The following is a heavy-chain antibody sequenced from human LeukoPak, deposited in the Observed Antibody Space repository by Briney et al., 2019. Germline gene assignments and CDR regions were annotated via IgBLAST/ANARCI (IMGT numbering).Heavy chain of an antibody. CDR1: GGSISSSSYY. CDR2: IYYSGST. Sequence: SETLSLTCTVSGGSISSSSYYWGWIRQPPGKGLEWIGSIYYSGSTYYNPSLKSRVTISVDTSKNQFSLKLSSVTAADTAVYYCARATYGDYATWFDPWGQGTLVTVSS. CDR3: ARATYGDYATWFDP. J-gene: IGHJ5*02. V-gene: IGHV4-39*07. D-gene: IGHD4-17*01.